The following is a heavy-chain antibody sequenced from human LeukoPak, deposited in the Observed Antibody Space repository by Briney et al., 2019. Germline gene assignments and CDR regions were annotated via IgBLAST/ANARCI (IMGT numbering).Heavy chain of an antibody. Sequence: GGSLRLSCAASGFTVSSNYMSWVRQAPGKGLEWVSVIYSGGSTYYAGSVKGRFTISRDNSKNTLYLQMNSLRAEDTAVYYCAKSKSGYSYFDYWGQGTLVTVSS. CDR2: IYSGGST. V-gene: IGHV3-53*01. CDR3: AKSKSGYSYFDY. D-gene: IGHD3-3*01. CDR1: GFTVSSNY. J-gene: IGHJ4*02.